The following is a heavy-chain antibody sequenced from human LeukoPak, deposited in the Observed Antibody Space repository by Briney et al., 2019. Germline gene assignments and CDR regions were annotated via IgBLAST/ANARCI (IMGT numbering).Heavy chain of an antibody. CDR3: VREAGYCASVCLKSNWFDP. J-gene: IGHJ5*02. CDR1: GFPFSSHA. CDR2: ISNGKT. Sequence: GGSLRLSCTASGFPFSSHAMSWVRQPPGKGLEWVSAISNGKTYYADSVRGRFTISRDDSKNTVSLQMNSLRDEDTALYYCVREAGYCASVCLKSNWFDPWGQGTLVTVSS. D-gene: IGHD2-21*02. V-gene: IGHV3-23*01.